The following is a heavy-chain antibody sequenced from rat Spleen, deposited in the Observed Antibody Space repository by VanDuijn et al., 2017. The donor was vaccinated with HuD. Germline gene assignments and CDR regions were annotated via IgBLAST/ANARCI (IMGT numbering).Heavy chain of an antibody. CDR1: GFSLTSNT. V-gene: IGHV2-15*01. CDR2: IWGDGST. Sequence: QVQLKESGPGLVQPSQTLSLTCTVSGFSLTSNTVSWVRQPPGKGLEWMGAIWGDGSTDYNLGLKSRLIISRDTSKSQVFLKMNSLQTDDTAIYFCTRSGYYYSSYVPFFDYWGQGVMVTVSS. CDR3: TRSGYYYSSYVPFFDY. D-gene: IGHD1-2*01. J-gene: IGHJ2*01.